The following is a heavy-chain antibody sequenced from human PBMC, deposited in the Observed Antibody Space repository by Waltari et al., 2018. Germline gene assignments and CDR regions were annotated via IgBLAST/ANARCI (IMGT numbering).Heavy chain of an antibody. CDR2: SSGGGYPI. D-gene: IGHD1-26*01. J-gene: IGHJ4*02. CDR3: APMGASRLTWTD. Sequence: EVQLVESGGGLVQPGGSLRLSCAASGFSFSSYGMNWVRQAPGKGLEWVAYSSGGGYPIYYADSVKGRFTISRDNAKNSLFLQMNGLRAEDTAVYYCAPMGASRLTWTDWGQGTLVTVSS. V-gene: IGHV3-48*01. CDR1: GFSFSSYG.